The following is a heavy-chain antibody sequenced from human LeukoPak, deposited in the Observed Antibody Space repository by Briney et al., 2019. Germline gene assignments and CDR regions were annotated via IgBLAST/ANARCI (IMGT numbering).Heavy chain of an antibody. D-gene: IGHD3-10*01. V-gene: IGHV4-38-2*02. Sequence: SETLSLTCTVSGYSISSGYDWGWIRQPPGKGLEWIGSIYHSGSTYYNPSLKSRVTISVDTSKNQFSLKLSSVTAADTAVYYCARDLLTMVRGVTGAIFDYWGQGTLVTVSS. CDR3: ARDLLTMVRGVTGAIFDY. CDR2: IYHSGST. J-gene: IGHJ4*02. CDR1: GYSISSGYD.